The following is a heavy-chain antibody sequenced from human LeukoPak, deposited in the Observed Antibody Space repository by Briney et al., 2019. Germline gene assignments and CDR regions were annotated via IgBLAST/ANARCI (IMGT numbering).Heavy chain of an antibody. CDR1: GYTFTGYY. Sequence: ASVKVSCKASGYTFTGYYMHWVRQAPGQGLEWMGWINPNSGGTNYAQKFQGRVTMTRDTSISTAYMELSRLRSDDTAVYYCARDPLEDYYYYYMDVWGKGTTVTVSS. V-gene: IGHV1-2*02. J-gene: IGHJ6*03. D-gene: IGHD1-1*01. CDR2: INPNSGGT. CDR3: ARDPLEDYYYYYMDV.